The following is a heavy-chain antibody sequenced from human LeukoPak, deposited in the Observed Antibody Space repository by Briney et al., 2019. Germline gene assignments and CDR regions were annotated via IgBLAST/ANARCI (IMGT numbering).Heavy chain of an antibody. V-gene: IGHV4-4*09. J-gene: IGHJ4*02. D-gene: IGHD3-10*01. Sequence: TSETLSLTCTVSGGSISSYYWSWIRQPPGKGLEWIGYIYTSGSTNYNPSLKSRVTISVDTSKNQFSLKLSSVTAADTAVYYCGSSSLSRDGSFDCWDQATMVIVSA. CDR1: GGSISSYY. CDR2: IYTSGST. CDR3: GSSSLSRDGSFDC.